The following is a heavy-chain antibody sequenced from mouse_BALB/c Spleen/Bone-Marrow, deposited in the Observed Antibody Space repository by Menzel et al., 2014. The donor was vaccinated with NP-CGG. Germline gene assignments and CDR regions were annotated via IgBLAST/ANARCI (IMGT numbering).Heavy chain of an antibody. CDR2: INPNSGGT. V-gene: IGHV1-18*01. Sequence: VQLQQSGPELVKPGASVRISCKASGYTFTDYNMDWVKQSHGKRLEWIGDINPNSGGTIYNQKFKGKATLTVDKSSSTAYMELRSLTSEDTAVYYCARAGYYTFFAYWGQGTLVTAST. CDR3: ARAGYYTFFAY. J-gene: IGHJ3*01. CDR1: GYTFTDYN. D-gene: IGHD2-3*01.